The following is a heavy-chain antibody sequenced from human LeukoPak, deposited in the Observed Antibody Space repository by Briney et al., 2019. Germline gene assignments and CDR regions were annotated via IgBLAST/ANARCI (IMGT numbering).Heavy chain of an antibody. CDR3: ARDTVKWELLEGNFDY. Sequence: GGSLRLSCAASGFTFSNYWMHWVRQAPGKGLVWVSRINSDGINTSYADSVKGRFTISRDNSKNTLYLQMNSPRAEDTAVYYCARDTVKWELLEGNFDYWGQGTLVTVSS. D-gene: IGHD1-26*01. CDR1: GFTFSNYW. J-gene: IGHJ4*02. V-gene: IGHV3-74*01. CDR2: INSDGINT.